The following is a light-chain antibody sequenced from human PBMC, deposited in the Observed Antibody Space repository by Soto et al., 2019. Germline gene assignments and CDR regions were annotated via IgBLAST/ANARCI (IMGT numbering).Light chain of an antibody. CDR2: GAS. V-gene: IGKV3-15*01. J-gene: IGKJ4*01. CDR3: HQYNNWPPA. Sequence: EIVMTQSPATLSVSPGERATLSCRASESVSTTLAWYQQKPGQAPRVLFYGASTRATGIPARFSGSGSGTEFTLTISSLQSEDSAVYYCHQYNNWPPAFGGGTKVEIK. CDR1: ESVSTT.